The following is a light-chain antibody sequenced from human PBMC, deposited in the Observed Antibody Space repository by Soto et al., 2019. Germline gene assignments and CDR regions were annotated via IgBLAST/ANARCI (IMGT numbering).Light chain of an antibody. CDR3: RQYNNWSPWT. V-gene: IGKV3-15*01. CDR2: ASS. CDR1: QSIGSN. J-gene: IGKJ1*01. Sequence: EIVMTQSPATLSVSPGERATLSCRASQSIGSNVAWYQQKPGQAHRLVIYASSIRASDFPARFSGSGSGTEDLLSISGLQPDDYAVAFYRQYNNWSPWTFGHGTKVDIK.